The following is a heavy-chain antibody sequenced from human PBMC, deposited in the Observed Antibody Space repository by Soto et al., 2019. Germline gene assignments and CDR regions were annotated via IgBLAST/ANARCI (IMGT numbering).Heavy chain of an antibody. CDR1: GFTFRNSA. Sequence: EVQLLESGGDLVQPGGSLRLSCAASGFTFRNSAMGWARQAPGKGLEWVSVISETGGTTYYADSVKGRFTISRDNSKNALHLQMSSLKDEDTAVYFCAEQVKPGTALYVCWGQGSLVTVSA. J-gene: IGHJ4*02. V-gene: IGHV3-23*01. CDR3: AEQVKPGTALYVC. D-gene: IGHD2-2*02. CDR2: ISETGGTT.